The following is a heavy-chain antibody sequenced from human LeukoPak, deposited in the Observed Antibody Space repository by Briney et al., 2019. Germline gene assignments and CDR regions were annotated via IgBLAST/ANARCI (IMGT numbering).Heavy chain of an antibody. Sequence: PSETLSLTCAVYGGSFSGYYWSWIRQPPGKGLEWIGEINHSGSTNYNPSLKSRVTISVDTSKNQFSLKLSSVTAADTAVYYGARGRLVHNWFDPWGQGTLVTVSS. J-gene: IGHJ5*02. D-gene: IGHD5-12*01. V-gene: IGHV4-34*01. CDR2: INHSGST. CDR3: ARGRLVHNWFDP. CDR1: GGSFSGYY.